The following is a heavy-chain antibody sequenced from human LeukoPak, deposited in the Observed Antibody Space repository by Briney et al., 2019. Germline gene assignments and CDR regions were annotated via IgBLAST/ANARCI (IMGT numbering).Heavy chain of an antibody. CDR2: INHSGST. CDR3: ARVRRKYYYGSGSSNWFDP. CDR1: GGSFSGYY. J-gene: IGHJ5*02. D-gene: IGHD3-10*01. Sequence: SETLSLTCAVYGGSFSGYYWSWIRQPPGKGLEWIGEINHSGSTNYNPSLKSRVTISVGTSKNQFSLKLSSVTAADTAVYYCARVRRKYYYGSGSSNWFDPWGQGTLVTVSS. V-gene: IGHV4-34*01.